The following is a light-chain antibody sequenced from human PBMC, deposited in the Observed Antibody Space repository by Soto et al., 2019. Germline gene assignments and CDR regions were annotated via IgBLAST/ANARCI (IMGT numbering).Light chain of an antibody. CDR2: EVR. CDR3: SSYTSSSSGV. Sequence: QSALTQPASVSGSPGQSITISCTGTSSDVGGFNYVSWYQQHPGKTPKLLIYEVRLRPTGVSDRFSGSKSGNTASLTISGLQAEDEAGYYCSSYTSSSSGVFGTGTKVTVL. V-gene: IGLV2-14*01. CDR1: SSDVGGFNY. J-gene: IGLJ1*01.